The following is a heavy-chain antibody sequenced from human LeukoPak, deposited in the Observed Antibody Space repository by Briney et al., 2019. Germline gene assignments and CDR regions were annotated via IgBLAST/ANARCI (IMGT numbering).Heavy chain of an antibody. CDR2: IYYSGST. Sequence: SSETLSLTCTVSGGSISSYYWSWIRQPPGKGLEWIGYIYYSGSTNYNPSLKSRVTISVDTSKNQFSLKLRSVTAADTAVYYCARTTEGYCRGRSCYSYYYYMDVWGKGTTVTVSS. D-gene: IGHD2-15*01. CDR3: ARTTEGYCRGRSCYSYYYYMDV. CDR1: GGSISSYY. J-gene: IGHJ6*03. V-gene: IGHV4-59*01.